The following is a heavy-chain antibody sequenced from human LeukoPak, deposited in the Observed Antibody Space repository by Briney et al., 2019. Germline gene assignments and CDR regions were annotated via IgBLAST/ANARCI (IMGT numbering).Heavy chain of an antibody. V-gene: IGHV3-21*04. CDR1: GFTFSSYS. Sequence: GGSLRLSCAASGFTFSSYSMNWVRQAPGKGLEWVSSISSSSSYIYYADSVKGRFTISRDNAKNSLYLQMNSLRADNTAIYYCAKVASNSGKGGAFDIWGQGTMVTVSS. D-gene: IGHD6-19*01. J-gene: IGHJ3*02. CDR2: ISSSSSYI. CDR3: AKVASNSGKGGAFDI.